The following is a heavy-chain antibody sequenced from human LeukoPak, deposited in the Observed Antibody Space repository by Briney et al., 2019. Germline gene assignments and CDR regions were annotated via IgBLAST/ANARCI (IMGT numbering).Heavy chain of an antibody. CDR1: GFTVSSNY. CDR3: ARALVRGVRGGYMDV. Sequence: PGGSLRLSCAASGFTVSSNYMSWVRQAPGKGLEWVSVIYSGGSTYYADSVKGRFTISRDNSKNTLYLQMNSLRAEDTAVYYCARALVRGVRGGYMDVWGKGTTVTVSS. J-gene: IGHJ6*03. D-gene: IGHD3-10*01. CDR2: IYSGGST. V-gene: IGHV3-66*02.